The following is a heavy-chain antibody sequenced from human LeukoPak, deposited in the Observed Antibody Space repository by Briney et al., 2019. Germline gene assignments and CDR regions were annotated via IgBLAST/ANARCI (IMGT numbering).Heavy chain of an antibody. D-gene: IGHD6-19*01. CDR3: AKDYAVAGIRYFDY. V-gene: IGHV3-30-3*01. CDR1: GFTFSSYA. CDR2: ISYDGSNK. Sequence: GGSLRLSCAASGFTFSSYAMHWVRQAPGKGLEWVAVISYDGSNKYYADSVKGRFTISRDNSKNTLYLQMNSLRAEDTAVYYCAKDYAVAGIRYFDYWGQGTLVTVSS. J-gene: IGHJ4*02.